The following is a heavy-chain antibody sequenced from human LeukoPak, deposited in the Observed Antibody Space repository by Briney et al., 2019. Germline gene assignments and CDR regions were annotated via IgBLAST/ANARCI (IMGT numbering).Heavy chain of an antibody. J-gene: IGHJ5*02. V-gene: IGHV3-7*01. CDR2: IKKDGSEK. CDR1: GFTFNSYW. CDR3: ARFISLGA. Sequence: GGSLRLSCAASGFTFNSYWMRWIRQAPGKGLEWVANIKKDGSEKNYVDSVKGRFTISRDNAKNSLYLQMDSLRAEDTAVYYCARFISLGAWGQGTLVTVSS. D-gene: IGHD3-16*01.